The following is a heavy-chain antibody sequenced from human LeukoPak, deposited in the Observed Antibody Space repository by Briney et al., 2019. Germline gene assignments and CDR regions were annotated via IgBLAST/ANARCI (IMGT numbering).Heavy chain of an antibody. V-gene: IGHV4-34*01. CDR2: INHSGST. Sequence: PSETLSLTCAVYGGSFSGYYWSWIRQPPGRGLEWIGEINHSGSTNYNPSLKSRLTISVDTSKYQCSLRLSSVTAADTAVYYCARDGAILWNHGRYYYYYMDVWGKGTTVTVSS. CDR1: GGSFSGYY. CDR3: ARDGAILWNHGRYYYYYMDV. D-gene: IGHD1-14*01. J-gene: IGHJ6*03.